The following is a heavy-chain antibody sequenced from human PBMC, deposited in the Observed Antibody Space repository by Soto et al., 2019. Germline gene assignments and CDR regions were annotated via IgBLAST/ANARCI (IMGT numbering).Heavy chain of an antibody. V-gene: IGHV1-69*13. CDR1: GGTFSSYA. CDR3: ARGREGVFDAFDI. D-gene: IGHD3-16*01. Sequence: ASVKVSCKASGGTFSSYAISWVRQAPGQGLEWMGGIIPIFGTANYAQKFQGRVTITADESTSTAYMELSSLRSEDTAVYYCARGREGVFDAFDIWGQGTMVTVSS. CDR2: IIPIFGTA. J-gene: IGHJ3*02.